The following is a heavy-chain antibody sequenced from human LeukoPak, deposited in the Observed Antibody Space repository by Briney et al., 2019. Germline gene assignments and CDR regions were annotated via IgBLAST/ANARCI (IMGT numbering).Heavy chain of an antibody. CDR2: ISVYNGNT. CDR3: ARDLKGAITWTGLSAGMDV. CDR1: GYTFTTYA. V-gene: IGHV1-18*01. D-gene: IGHD1-1*01. Sequence: ASVKVSCKASGYTFTTYAISWVRQAPRQGLEWMGCISVYNGNTNYAQKFQGRVSMTTDTSTSTAYMELRSLSSDDTAVYYCARDLKGAITWTGLSAGMDVWGQGTTVTVSS. J-gene: IGHJ6*02.